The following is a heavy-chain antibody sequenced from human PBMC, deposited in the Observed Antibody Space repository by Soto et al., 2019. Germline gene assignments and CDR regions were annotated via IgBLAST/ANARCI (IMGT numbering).Heavy chain of an antibody. CDR1: GFTFSSYA. J-gene: IGHJ4*02. Sequence: QVQLVESGGGVVQPGRSLRLSCAASGFTFSSYAMHWVRQAPGKGLEWVAVISYDGSNKYYADSVKGRFTISRDNSKNMMYLQMNNMRPDDTAVYYCAREPSGYGFDYWGQGTLVTVSS. CDR2: ISYDGSNK. CDR3: AREPSGYGFDY. D-gene: IGHD3-22*01. V-gene: IGHV3-30-3*01.